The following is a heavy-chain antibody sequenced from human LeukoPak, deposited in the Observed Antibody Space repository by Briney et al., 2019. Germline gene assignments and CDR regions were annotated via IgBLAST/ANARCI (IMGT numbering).Heavy chain of an antibody. CDR1: GFTFSNYV. V-gene: IGHV3-64*01. CDR2: IITDGGST. J-gene: IGHJ4*02. CDR3: ARVRLAIVDC. Sequence: GGSLRLSCAASGFTFSNYVMHWVRQAPGKGLEFVSSIITDGGSTYYANSVTGRFTISRDNSNNTLYLQMGSLRAEDMAVYFCARVRLAIVDCWGQGTLVTVSS. D-gene: IGHD3-9*01.